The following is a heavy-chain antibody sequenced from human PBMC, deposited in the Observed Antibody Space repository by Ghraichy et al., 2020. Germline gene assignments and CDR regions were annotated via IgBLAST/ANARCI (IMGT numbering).Heavy chain of an antibody. V-gene: IGHV4-4*02. J-gene: IGHJ6*02. CDR1: GGSITSSEW. Sequence: GSLRLSCAVSGGSITSSEWWSWVRQPPGRGLEWIAQIYHSGNTYYNPSLKSRVTISIEKFNNQFSLKLTSVTAADTAVYYCAREAYGMDVWGQGTTVTVSS. CDR2: IYHSGNT. CDR3: AREAYGMDV.